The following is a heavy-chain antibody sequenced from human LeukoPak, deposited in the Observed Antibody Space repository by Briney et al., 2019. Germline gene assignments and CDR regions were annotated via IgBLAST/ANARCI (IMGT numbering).Heavy chain of an antibody. CDR1: GFTFSSYE. D-gene: IGHD5-24*01. V-gene: IGHV3-48*03. Sequence: GGSLILSCAASGFTFSSYEMNWVRQAPGKGLEWVSYISSSGTTIYYADSVKGRFTISRDNAKNSLYLQMSSLRAEDTAVYYCARDSFRYNGVYWGQGTLVTVSS. CDR3: ARDSFRYNGVY. J-gene: IGHJ4*02. CDR2: ISSSGTTI.